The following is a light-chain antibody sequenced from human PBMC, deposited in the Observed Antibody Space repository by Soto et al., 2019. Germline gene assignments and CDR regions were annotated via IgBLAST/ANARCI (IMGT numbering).Light chain of an antibody. CDR1: SSDVGYYNY. CDR2: DVT. CDR3: CSYAGTYTWV. J-gene: IGLJ3*02. Sequence: QSALTQPRSVSGSPGQSVTISGTGTSSDVGYYNYVSWYQHHPGKAPQLLIYDVTKRPSGVPDRFSGSKSGNTASLTISGLQAEDEADYYCCSYAGTYTWVFGGGTKLTVL. V-gene: IGLV2-11*01.